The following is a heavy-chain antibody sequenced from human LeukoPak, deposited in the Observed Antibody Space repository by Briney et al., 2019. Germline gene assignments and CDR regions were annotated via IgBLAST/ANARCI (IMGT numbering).Heavy chain of an antibody. CDR2: IVVGSGNT. Sequence: GASVKVSCKASGFTFTSSAVQWVRQARGQRLEWIGWIVVGSGNTNYAQKFQERVTITRDMSTSTAYMELSSLRSEDTAVYYCAADGDNVLRYFDWLSLSHYYYGMDVWGQGTLVTVSS. D-gene: IGHD3-9*01. CDR1: GFTFTSSA. J-gene: IGHJ6*02. V-gene: IGHV1-58*01. CDR3: AADGDNVLRYFDWLSLSHYYYGMDV.